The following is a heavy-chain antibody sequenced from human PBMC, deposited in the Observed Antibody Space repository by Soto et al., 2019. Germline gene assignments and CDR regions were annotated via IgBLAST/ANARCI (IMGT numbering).Heavy chain of an antibody. CDR1: NGSFSAYF. J-gene: IGHJ5*02. CDR2: IRHTGST. D-gene: IGHD6-13*01. Sequence: QVQLQQWGAGLLKPSETLSLTCAVYNGSFSAYFWTWIRQPPGKGLEWIGEIRHTGSTNYNPSLRSRVTISVATSKNQFSLRLSSVTAADTAVYFCARGRRATGAQNWFDPWGQGTLVTVSS. CDR3: ARGRRATGAQNWFDP. V-gene: IGHV4-34*01.